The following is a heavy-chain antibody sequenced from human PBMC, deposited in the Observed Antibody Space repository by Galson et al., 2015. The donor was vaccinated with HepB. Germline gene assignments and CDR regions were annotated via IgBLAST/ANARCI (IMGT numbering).Heavy chain of an antibody. J-gene: IGHJ6*02. D-gene: IGHD5-24*01. CDR2: ISGSGGST. Sequence: SLRLSCAASGFTFSSYAMSWVRQAPGKGLEWVSAISGSGGSTYYADSVKGRFTISRDNSKNTLYLQMNSLRAEDTAVYYCARDNMAIPYYYYGMDVWGQGTTVTVSS. V-gene: IGHV3-23*01. CDR1: GFTFSSYA. CDR3: ARDNMAIPYYYYGMDV.